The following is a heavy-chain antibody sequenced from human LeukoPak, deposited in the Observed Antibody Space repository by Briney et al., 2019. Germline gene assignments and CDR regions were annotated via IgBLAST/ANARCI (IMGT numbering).Heavy chain of an antibody. CDR2: INPNSGGT. CDR3: ARVPGYCSSTSCYAVY. Sequence: ASVKVSCKASVYTFTGYYMHWVRQAPGQGLEWMGWINPNSGGTNYAQKLQGRVTMTTDTSTSTAYMELRSLRSDDTAVYYCARVPGYCSSTSCYAVYWGQGTLVTVSS. CDR1: VYTFTGYY. J-gene: IGHJ4*02. V-gene: IGHV1-2*02. D-gene: IGHD2-2*01.